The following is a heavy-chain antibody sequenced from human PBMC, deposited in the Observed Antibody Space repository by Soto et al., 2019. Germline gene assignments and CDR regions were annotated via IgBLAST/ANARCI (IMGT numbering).Heavy chain of an antibody. J-gene: IGHJ5*02. CDR1: GYIFSGYA. V-gene: IGHV1-3*01. Sequence: QVQLVQSGAEVKKPGASVKVSCRASGYIFSGYAIHWVRQAPGQRPEWMGWINAGIGNTKYSQKFQGRVTITRDTSASTAYMELSSLRSEDTAVYYCAREKRGIQGEINWFAPWGQGTLVTVSS. CDR3: AREKRGIQGEINWFAP. CDR2: INAGIGNT. D-gene: IGHD1-20*01.